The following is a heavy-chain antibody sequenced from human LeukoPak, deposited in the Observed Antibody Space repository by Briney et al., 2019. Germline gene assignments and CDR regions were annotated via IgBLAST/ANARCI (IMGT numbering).Heavy chain of an antibody. J-gene: IGHJ6*02. V-gene: IGHV1-18*01. CDR2: ISAYNGNT. CDR1: GGTFSIYA. Sequence: RDSVKVSCKASGGTFSIYAISWVRQAPGQGLEWMGRISAYNGNTNYAQKLQGRVTMTTDTSTSRAYMGLRSLRSDDTAVYYCARVGVRYFDWLPDYYGMDVWGQGTTVTVSS. D-gene: IGHD3-9*01. CDR3: ARVGVRYFDWLPDYYGMDV.